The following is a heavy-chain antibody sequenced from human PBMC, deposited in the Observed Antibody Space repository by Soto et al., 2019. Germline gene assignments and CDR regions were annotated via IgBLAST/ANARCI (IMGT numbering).Heavy chain of an antibody. V-gene: IGHV1-58*01. CDR1: GISFRRIA. D-gene: IGHD3-3*01. CDR3: AADAHRDVFWSSYPYYYYAMDV. Sequence: GASVKVSCKASGISFRRIALQWMRQARGQRLEWMGRIIVSTGCTTYAQIFQERIAITRDKSTNTAYMELSGLRPEDTALYYCAADAHRDVFWSSYPYYYYAMDVWGQGTTVTVS. J-gene: IGHJ6*02. CDR2: IIVSTGCT.